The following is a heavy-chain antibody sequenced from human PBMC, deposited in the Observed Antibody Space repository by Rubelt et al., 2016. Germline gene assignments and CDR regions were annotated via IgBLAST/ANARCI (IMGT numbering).Heavy chain of an antibody. Sequence: QVQLVQSGAEVKKPGASVKVSCKASGYTFTSYGISWVRQAPGQGLEWMGWISAYNGNTNYAQKLQGRGTLTTATSTSTAYMELRGLRSDDTAVYYCARDRIRIAARQGWYFDLWGRGTLVTVSS. CDR1: GYTFTSYG. CDR2: ISAYNGNT. CDR3: ARDRIRIAARQGWYFDL. V-gene: IGHV1-18*01. D-gene: IGHD6-6*01. J-gene: IGHJ2*01.